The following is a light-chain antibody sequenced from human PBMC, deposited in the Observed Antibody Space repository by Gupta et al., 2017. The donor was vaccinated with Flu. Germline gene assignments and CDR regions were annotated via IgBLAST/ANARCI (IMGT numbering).Light chain of an antibody. CDR1: QSVSTY. CDR2: AAS. J-gene: IGKJ2*01. V-gene: IGKV1-39*01. Sequence: IHLTHSPSSLSASVGDRVTITCRTSQSVSTYFNWYQQKPGKAPNLLIYAASSLRSGVSSRFSGSGSGTNYTLTISSLQPDEFATYYCQQSYGFPYTFGQGTKLEIK. CDR3: QQSYGFPYT.